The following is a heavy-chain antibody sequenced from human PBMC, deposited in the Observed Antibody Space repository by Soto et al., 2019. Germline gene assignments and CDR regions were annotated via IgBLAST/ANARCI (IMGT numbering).Heavy chain of an antibody. CDR3: TTGRRDYYYYALDV. J-gene: IGHJ6*02. V-gene: IGHV3-15*07. Sequence: GGSLRLSCAVSDFAFNNVWMNWVRQAPGKGLEWVGHIKSKTDGGATDYAAPVKGRFTISRDDSKNTLYLQMNSLKTEDTAGYYCTTGRRDYYYYALDVWGQGTTVNLAS. CDR2: IKSKTDGGAT. CDR1: DFAFNNVW.